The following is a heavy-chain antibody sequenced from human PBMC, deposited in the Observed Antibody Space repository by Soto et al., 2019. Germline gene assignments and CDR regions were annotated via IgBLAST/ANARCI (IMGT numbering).Heavy chain of an antibody. CDR1: GYTFTSYD. Sequence: ASVKVSCKVSGYTFTSYDINWVRQATGQGLEWMGWMNPNSGNTGYAQKFQGRVTMTRNTSISTAYMELSSLRSEDTAVYYCARVVQGGSGGSCYFSRAFDSWGQGTMVTVSS. V-gene: IGHV1-8*01. CDR2: MNPNSGNT. J-gene: IGHJ3*02. CDR3: ARVVQGGSGGSCYFSRAFDS. D-gene: IGHD2-15*01.